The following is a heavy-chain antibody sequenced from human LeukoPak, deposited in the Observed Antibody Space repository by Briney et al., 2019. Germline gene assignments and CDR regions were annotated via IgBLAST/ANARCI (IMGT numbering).Heavy chain of an antibody. CDR1: GFSFSSYG. CDR3: AKVGEFETFGGNSNWYFDL. V-gene: IGHV3-33*06. Sequence: GGSLRLSCAASGFSFSSYGVHWVRQAPGKGLEWVAVIWFDGSEKYYGDSVQGRFTISRNNANNTVDLEMKRLRADDTAVYYCAKVGEFETFGGNSNWYFDLWGRGTLVTVSS. CDR2: IWFDGSEK. D-gene: IGHD4-23*01. J-gene: IGHJ2*01.